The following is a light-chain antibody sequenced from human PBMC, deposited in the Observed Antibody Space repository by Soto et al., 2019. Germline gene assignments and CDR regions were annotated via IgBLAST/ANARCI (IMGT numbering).Light chain of an antibody. CDR3: QQSYSSSRT. J-gene: IGKJ2*01. CDR2: NAS. Sequence: DIQMTQSPSSLSASVGDRVTITCRASQSIITYLNWYQQKPGKAPKLLISNASSLQSGVPSRFSGSGSERDFTLSITSLQPDDYATYYCQQSYSSSRTFGQGTKLEIK. CDR1: QSIITY. V-gene: IGKV1-39*01.